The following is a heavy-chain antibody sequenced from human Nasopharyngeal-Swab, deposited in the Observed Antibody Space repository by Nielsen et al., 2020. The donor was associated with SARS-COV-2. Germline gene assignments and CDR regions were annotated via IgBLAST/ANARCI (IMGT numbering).Heavy chain of an antibody. CDR3: ARDENYYDSSGYYLVRAAFDI. Sequence: WVRQAPGQGLEWMGIINPSGGSTSYAQKFQGRVTMTRNTSTSTVYMELSSLRSEDTAVYYCARDENYYDSSGYYLVRAAFDIWGQGTMVTVSS. V-gene: IGHV1-46*01. CDR2: INPSGGST. J-gene: IGHJ3*02. D-gene: IGHD3-22*01.